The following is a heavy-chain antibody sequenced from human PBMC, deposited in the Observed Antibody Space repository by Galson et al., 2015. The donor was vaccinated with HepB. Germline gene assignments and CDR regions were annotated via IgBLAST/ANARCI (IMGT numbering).Heavy chain of an antibody. D-gene: IGHD3-22*01. CDR2: ISRSSSTI. Sequence: SLRLSCAASGFTFSSYSMNWVRQAPGKGLEWVSYISRSSSTIYYADSVKGRFTISRDNAKNSLFLQMNSLRDEDTAVYYCARDWLMPDRTIYYGMDVWGQGTTVTVSS. J-gene: IGHJ6*02. CDR3: ARDWLMPDRTIYYGMDV. CDR1: GFTFSSYS. V-gene: IGHV3-48*02.